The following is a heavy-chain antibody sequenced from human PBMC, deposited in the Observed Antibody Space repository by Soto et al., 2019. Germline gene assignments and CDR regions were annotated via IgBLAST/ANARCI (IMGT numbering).Heavy chain of an antibody. CDR3: ATVFDL. V-gene: IGHV3-74*01. J-gene: IGHJ5*02. CDR2: IETDGGGT. Sequence: PWGSLRLSCAAPGFTFSSHWIHWVRQTPGKGLEWVSRIETDGGGTSYADSVKGRFTISTDNAKNTVYLQMNGLRAEDTAVYYCATVFDLWGQGT. CDR1: GFTFSSHW.